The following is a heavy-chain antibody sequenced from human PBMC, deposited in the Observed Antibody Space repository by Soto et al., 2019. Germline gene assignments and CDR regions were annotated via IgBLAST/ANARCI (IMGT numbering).Heavy chain of an antibody. J-gene: IGHJ4*02. Sequence: SETLSLTCTVSGGSISSGDYYWSWIRQPPGKGLEWIGYIYYSGSTYYNPSLKSRVTISVDTSKNQFSLKLTSVTAADSAVYYGARSQKGGFGYWGQGTLVTVSS. CDR2: IYYSGST. CDR1: GGSISSGDYY. CDR3: ARSQKGGFGY. V-gene: IGHV4-30-4*01.